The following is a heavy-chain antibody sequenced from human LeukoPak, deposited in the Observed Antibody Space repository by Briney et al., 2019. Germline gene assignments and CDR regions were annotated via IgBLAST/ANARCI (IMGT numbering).Heavy chain of an antibody. CDR1: GVTFSSYW. CDR3: AKDHGSSDWYYFDY. V-gene: IGHV3-7*01. D-gene: IGHD6-13*01. Sequence: GGSLRLSCVASGVTFSSYWMSWVRQAPGKGLEWVANIKQDGSEKYYVDSVKGRFTISRDNSKNTLYLQMNTLRADDTAVYYCAKDHGSSDWYYFDYWGQGTLVTVSS. J-gene: IGHJ4*02. CDR2: IKQDGSEK.